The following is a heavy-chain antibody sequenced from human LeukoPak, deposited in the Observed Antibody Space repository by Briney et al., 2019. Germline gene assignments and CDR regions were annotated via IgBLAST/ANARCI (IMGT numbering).Heavy chain of an antibody. CDR3: ARARVAVAGGFDYYYYYGMDV. CDR2: TYYRSKWYN. D-gene: IGHD6-19*01. Sequence: SQTLSLTCAISGDSVSSNSAAWNWIRQSPSRGLEWLGRTYYRSKWYNDYAVSVKSRITINPDTSKNQFSLHLNSVTPEDTAVYYCARARVAVAGGFDYYYYYGMDVWGKGTTVTVSS. V-gene: IGHV6-1*01. J-gene: IGHJ6*04. CDR1: GDSVSSNSAA.